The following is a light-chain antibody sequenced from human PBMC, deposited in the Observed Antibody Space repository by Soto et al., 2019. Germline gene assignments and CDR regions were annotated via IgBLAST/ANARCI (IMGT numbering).Light chain of an antibody. J-gene: IGKJ1*01. CDR3: QQDNNWPPWK. CDR1: QSVSNN. CDR2: GAS. Sequence: EIVMTQSPATLSVSPGERATLSCRASQSVSNNLAWYQQKPGQAPRLLIYGASTRATGIPARFSGSGSGTEFTLTITSLQSEDCALSYCQQDNNWPPWKFGQGTKVEIK. V-gene: IGKV3-15*01.